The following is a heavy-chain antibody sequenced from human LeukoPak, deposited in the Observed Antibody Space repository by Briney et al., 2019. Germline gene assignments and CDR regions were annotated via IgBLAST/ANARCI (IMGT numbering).Heavy chain of an antibody. CDR1: GFTFSSYA. Sequence: GGSLRLSCAASGFTFSSYAMHWVRQAPGKGLEWVSYISSSGSTIYYADSVKGRFTISRDNAKNSLYLQMNSLRAEDTAVYYCARESYYYDSSGSWGQGTLVTVSS. CDR2: ISSSGSTI. D-gene: IGHD3-22*01. CDR3: ARESYYYDSSGS. V-gene: IGHV3-48*04. J-gene: IGHJ5*02.